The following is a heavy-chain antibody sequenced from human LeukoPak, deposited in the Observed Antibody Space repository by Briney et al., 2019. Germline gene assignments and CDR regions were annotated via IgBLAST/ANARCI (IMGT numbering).Heavy chain of an antibody. Sequence: PGGSLRLSCAASGFTYSSYAMSWVRQAPGKGLEWVSAISGSGGSTYYEDSVKGRFTISRDNYKNTIYLQRNRLRAEDTAVYYCAKFSSARYAFDIWGQGTMVTVSS. CDR2: ISGSGGST. J-gene: IGHJ3*02. V-gene: IGHV3-23*01. CDR1: GFTYSSYA. CDR3: AKFSSARYAFDI.